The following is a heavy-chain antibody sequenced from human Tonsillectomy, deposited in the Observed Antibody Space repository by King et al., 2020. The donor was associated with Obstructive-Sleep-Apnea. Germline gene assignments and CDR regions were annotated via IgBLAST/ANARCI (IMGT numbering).Heavy chain of an antibody. J-gene: IGHJ3*02. CDR2: IYYSGRT. D-gene: IGHD2-21*02. CDR3: ARQPPIVVVTASAFDI. Sequence: VQLQESGPGLVKPSETLSLTCTVSGGSISSYYWSWIRQPPGKGLEWIGYIYYSGRTNYNPSLTSRVTISVDTSNNQFSLKLSSVTAADTAVYSGARQPPIVVVTASAFDIWGQGTMVTVSS. V-gene: IGHV4-59*01. CDR1: GGSISSYY.